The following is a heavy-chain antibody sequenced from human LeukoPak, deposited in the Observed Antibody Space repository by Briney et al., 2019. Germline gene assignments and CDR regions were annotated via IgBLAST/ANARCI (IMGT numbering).Heavy chain of an antibody. Sequence: GGSLRLSCAASGFTFDDYAMHWVRQAPGKGLEWLSGISWNSGGIGYADSVKGRFTISRDNAKNSLYLQMNSLRADDTALYYCAKGKKMTVAGLFDYWGQGTLVTVSS. J-gene: IGHJ4*02. D-gene: IGHD6-19*01. V-gene: IGHV3-9*01. CDR3: AKGKKMTVAGLFDY. CDR2: ISWNSGGI. CDR1: GFTFDDYA.